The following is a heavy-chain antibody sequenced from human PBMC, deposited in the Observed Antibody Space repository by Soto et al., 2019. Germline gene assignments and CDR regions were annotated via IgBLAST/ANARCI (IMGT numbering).Heavy chain of an antibody. J-gene: IGHJ2*01. Sequence: QVQLVESGGGVVQPGGSLRLSCAASGFTFNNYGMHWVRQAPGKGLEWVAVVSHEGSVQYYADSAKGRFTISRDNSKNTLYLQMNSLRDDDTAVYYCAKEISPNAGKWYCDLWGRGTLVTVSS. CDR1: GFTFNNYG. D-gene: IGHD2-8*01. CDR3: AKEISPNAGKWYCDL. V-gene: IGHV3-30*18. CDR2: VSHEGSVQ.